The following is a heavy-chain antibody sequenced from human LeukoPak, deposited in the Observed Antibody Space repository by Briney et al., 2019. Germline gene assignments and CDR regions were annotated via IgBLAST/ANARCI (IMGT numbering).Heavy chain of an antibody. CDR1: GFTFDIYA. V-gene: IGHV3-23*01. J-gene: IGHJ5*02. Sequence: GGSLRLXCAASGFTFDIYAMSWVRLAPGKGLQWVASMCGSAGCTFYADSVKGRFTISRDNSKNTLYLQMNGLRAEDTAIYYCVRDRPNYHESNGHYYNRDGDHWGQGTLVTVSS. CDR2: MCGSAGCT. CDR3: VRDRPNYHESNGHYYNRDGDH. D-gene: IGHD3-10*02.